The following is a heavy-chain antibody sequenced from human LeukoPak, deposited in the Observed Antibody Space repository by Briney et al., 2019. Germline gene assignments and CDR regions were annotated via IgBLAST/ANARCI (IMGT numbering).Heavy chain of an antibody. CDR1: GFSFSDFY. CDR2: ISQSGSDI. D-gene: IGHD5-24*01. CDR3: AKAQQRIIRPGDGYNYAFDY. J-gene: IGHJ4*02. Sequence: KPGGSLRLSCAASGFSFSDFYMSWIRQAPGKGLEWISYISQSGSDINYADSVKGRFTISRDNAKNSLYLQMNSLRAEDTALYYCAKAQQRIIRPGDGYNYAFDYWGQGTLVTVSS. V-gene: IGHV3-11*05.